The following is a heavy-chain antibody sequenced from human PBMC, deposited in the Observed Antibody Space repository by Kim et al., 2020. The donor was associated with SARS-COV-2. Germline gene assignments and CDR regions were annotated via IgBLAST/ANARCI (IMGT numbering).Heavy chain of an antibody. Sequence: GGSLRLSCAASGFTFSSYGMHWVRQAPGKWLEWVAVIWYDGSNKYYADSVKGRFTISRDNSKNTLYLQMNSLRAEDTAVYYCARDLGGGYCSGGSCYCDYWGQGTLVTVSS. D-gene: IGHD2-15*01. CDR1: GFTFSSYG. CDR3: ARDLGGGYCSGGSCYCDY. CDR2: IWYDGSNK. V-gene: IGHV3-33*01. J-gene: IGHJ4*02.